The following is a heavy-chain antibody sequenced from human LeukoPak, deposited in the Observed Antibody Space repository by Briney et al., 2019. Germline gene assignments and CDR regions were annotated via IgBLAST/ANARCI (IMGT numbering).Heavy chain of an antibody. CDR2: ISYDGSNK. Sequence: GGSLRLSCAASGFTFSSYGMHWVRQAPGKGLEWVAVISYDGSNKYYADSVKGRFTISRDNSKNTLYLQMNSLRAEDTAVYYCAKEAETPGGYSYGYFIYYFDYWGQGTLVTVSS. CDR3: AKEAETPGGYSYGYFIYYFDY. D-gene: IGHD5-18*01. V-gene: IGHV3-30*18. CDR1: GFTFSSYG. J-gene: IGHJ4*02.